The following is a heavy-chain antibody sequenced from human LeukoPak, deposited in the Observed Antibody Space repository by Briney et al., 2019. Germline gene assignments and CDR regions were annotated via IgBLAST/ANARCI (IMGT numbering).Heavy chain of an antibody. Sequence: SETLSLTCSVSGYSIGSGYDWAWIRQPPGKGLEWIGSINYSGRPYYNPSLKSRVSISVDTSKNQFSLKLSSVTAADTAVYYCARRTDTRGYRRFDYWGQGTPVTVSS. J-gene: IGHJ4*02. CDR3: ARRTDTRGYRRFDY. CDR1: GYSIGSGYD. D-gene: IGHD5-18*01. V-gene: IGHV4-38-2*02. CDR2: INYSGRP.